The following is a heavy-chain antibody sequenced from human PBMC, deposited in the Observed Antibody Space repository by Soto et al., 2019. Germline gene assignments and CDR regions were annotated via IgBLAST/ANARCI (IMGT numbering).Heavy chain of an antibody. CDR2: IIPIFGTA. D-gene: IGHD2-2*01. CDR3: ARVGYCSSTSCYAHFDY. Sequence: ASVKVSCKASGGTFSSYAISWVRQAPGQGLEWMGGIIPIFGTANYAQKFQGRVTITADESTSTAYMELSSLRSEDTAVYYCARVGYCSSTSCYAHFDYWGQGTLVTVSS. CDR1: GGTFSSYA. V-gene: IGHV1-69*13. J-gene: IGHJ4*02.